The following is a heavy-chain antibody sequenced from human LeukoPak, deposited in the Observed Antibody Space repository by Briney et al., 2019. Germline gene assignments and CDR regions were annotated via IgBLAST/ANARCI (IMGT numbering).Heavy chain of an antibody. J-gene: IGHJ5*02. V-gene: IGHV3-21*01. CDR2: ISSSSSYI. CDR1: GFTFSSYS. CDR3: ARGVTVTTTWFDP. Sequence: GGSLRLSCAASGFTFSSYSMNWVRQAPGKGLEWVSSISSSSSYIYYADSVKGRFIISRDNAKNSLYLQMNSLRAEDTAVYYCARGVTVTTTWFDPWGQGTLVTVSS. D-gene: IGHD4-11*01.